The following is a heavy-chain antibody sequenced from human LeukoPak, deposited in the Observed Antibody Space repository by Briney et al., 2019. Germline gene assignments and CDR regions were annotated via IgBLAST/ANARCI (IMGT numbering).Heavy chain of an antibody. V-gene: IGHV4-34*01. D-gene: IGHD4-17*01. CDR2: INHSGST. J-gene: IGHJ4*02. CDR3: ARGIHDYGDYAVLSNFDY. Sequence: PSETLSLTCAVYGGSFSDYYWSWLRLPPGKGLECIGEINHSGSTNYNPSLKSRVTISVDTSKNQFSLKLSSVTAADTAVYCCARGIHDYGDYAVLSNFDYWGQGTLVTVSS. CDR1: GGSFSDYY.